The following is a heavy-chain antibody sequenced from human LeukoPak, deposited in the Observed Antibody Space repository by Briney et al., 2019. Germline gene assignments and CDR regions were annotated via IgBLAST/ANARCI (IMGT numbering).Heavy chain of an antibody. CDR2: IKPDESEK. J-gene: IGHJ5*02. V-gene: IGHV3-7*03. Sequence: PGGSLRLSCGASGFTFSNYWMTWVRQAPGKGLEWVANIKPDESEKYYVGSVKGRFTISRDNAKNSLYLQMNSLRAEDTAVYYCAKAPRSSGASENNWFDPWGQGTLVTVSS. CDR1: GFTFSNYW. D-gene: IGHD1-26*01. CDR3: AKAPRSSGASENNWFDP.